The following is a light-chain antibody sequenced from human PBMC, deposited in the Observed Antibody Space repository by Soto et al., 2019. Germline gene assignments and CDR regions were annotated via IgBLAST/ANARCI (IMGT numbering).Light chain of an antibody. CDR2: AAS. CDR3: QNYNSAPLT. CDR1: QDISNY. V-gene: IGKV1-27*01. J-gene: IGKJ4*01. Sequence: DIQMTQSPSSLSASVGDRVTITCRASQDISNYLAWYQQKPGKVPKLLIYAASTLQSGVPFRFSGSGSGTDFTLTISSLQPGDVATYYCQNYNSAPLTFGGGTKVDIK.